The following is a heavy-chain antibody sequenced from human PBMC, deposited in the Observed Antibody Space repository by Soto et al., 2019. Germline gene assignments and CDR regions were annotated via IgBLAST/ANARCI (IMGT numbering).Heavy chain of an antibody. Sequence: GSLRLSCAASGFTFSSYWMSWVRQAPGKGLEWVANIKQDGSEKYYVDSVKGRFTISRDNAKNSLYLQMNSLRAEDTAVYYGARAGLGYCTSTSCHPGFDIWGQGTMVTVSS. J-gene: IGHJ3*02. CDR3: ARAGLGYCTSTSCHPGFDI. D-gene: IGHD2-2*01. V-gene: IGHV3-7*04. CDR1: GFTFSSYW. CDR2: IKQDGSEK.